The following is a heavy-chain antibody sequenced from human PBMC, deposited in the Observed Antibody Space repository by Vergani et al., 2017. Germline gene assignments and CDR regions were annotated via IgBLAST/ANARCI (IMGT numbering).Heavy chain of an antibody. Sequence: EKQLVQSGSETKKPGESLKISCQAFGYIFSNFWIGWVRQRPGRGLEWMGIIYPGDSEVKSNPTFRGQVIFSVDTSVNTAYLQWRSLQASDTATYFCASGGHGSENGGALQLWGQGTIITVSS. CDR1: GYIFSNFW. V-gene: IGHV5-51*01. CDR2: IYPGDSEV. D-gene: IGHD3-10*01. J-gene: IGHJ3*01. CDR3: ASGGHGSENGGALQL.